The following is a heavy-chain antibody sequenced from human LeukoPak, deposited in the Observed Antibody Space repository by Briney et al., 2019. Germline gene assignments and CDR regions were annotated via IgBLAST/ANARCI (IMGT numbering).Heavy chain of an antibody. CDR1: GFTFDAYV. J-gene: IGHJ4*02. CDR2: TSWNSGNI. V-gene: IGHV3-9*01. Sequence: GGSLRLSCAASGFTFDAYVMHWVRQAPGKGLEWVSGTSWNSGNIGYADSVKGRFTISRDNAKKSLYLQMNSLRAEDTALYYCAKEGYGSGYFDFWGQGTLVTVSS. CDR3: AKEGYGSGYFDF. D-gene: IGHD3-10*01.